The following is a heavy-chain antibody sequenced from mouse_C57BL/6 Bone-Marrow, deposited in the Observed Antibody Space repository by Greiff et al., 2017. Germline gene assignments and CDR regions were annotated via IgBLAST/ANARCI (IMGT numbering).Heavy chain of an antibody. Sequence: EVQLVESGPGLVKPSPTLTLTCSATGYSITSAYWNWIRKFPGNKLEYMGYISYSGSTYYNPSLKSRISITRDTSKNQYYLQLNSVTTEDTATDYCARGGFAYWGQGTTLTVSA. CDR2: ISYSGST. V-gene: IGHV3-8*01. D-gene: IGHD1-1*02. CDR1: GYSITSAY. J-gene: IGHJ2*01. CDR3: ARGGFAY.